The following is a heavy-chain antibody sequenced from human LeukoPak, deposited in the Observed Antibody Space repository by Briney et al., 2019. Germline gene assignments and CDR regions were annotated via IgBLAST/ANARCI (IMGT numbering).Heavy chain of an antibody. D-gene: IGHD7-27*01. V-gene: IGHV3-30*02. Sequence: PGRSLRLSCAASGFTFRSNGMHLGRQAPGKWLEWVTFIRDNGIDQYYPDSVKGRFTISRDNSNHILYLQMNSLRAEDTSVYFCAKGYGESHFDSWGQGTLVTVSS. CDR1: GFTFRSNG. J-gene: IGHJ4*02. CDR2: IRDNGIDQ. CDR3: AKGYGESHFDS.